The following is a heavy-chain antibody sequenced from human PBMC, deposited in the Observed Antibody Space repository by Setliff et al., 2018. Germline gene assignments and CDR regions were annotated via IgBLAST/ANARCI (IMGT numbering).Heavy chain of an antibody. CDR1: EFTFSNYA. J-gene: IGHJ6*02. CDR3: VKGGIGEYGALDV. D-gene: IGHD1-26*01. V-gene: IGHV3-23*01. Sequence: HPGGSLRLSCAASEFTFSNYAMTWVRQAPGKGLEWVSSITGSGGNTYSAASVKGRFTISRDNSKNTLYVQMNSLRAEDTAVYHCVKGGIGEYGALDVWGQGTTVTVSS. CDR2: ITGSGGNT.